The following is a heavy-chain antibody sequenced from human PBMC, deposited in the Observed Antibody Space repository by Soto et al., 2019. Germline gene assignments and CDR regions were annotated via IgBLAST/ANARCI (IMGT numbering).Heavy chain of an antibody. D-gene: IGHD2-2*01. CDR3: ARRARQPAATGSYYYYGMDV. Sequence: SETLSLTCTVSGGSISSSSYYWGWIRQPPGKGLEWIGSIYYSGSTYYNPSLKSRVTISVDTSKNQFSLKLSSVTAADTAVYYCARRARQPAATGSYYYYGMDVWGQGTTVIVSS. V-gene: IGHV4-39*01. CDR1: GGSISSSSYY. CDR2: IYYSGST. J-gene: IGHJ6*02.